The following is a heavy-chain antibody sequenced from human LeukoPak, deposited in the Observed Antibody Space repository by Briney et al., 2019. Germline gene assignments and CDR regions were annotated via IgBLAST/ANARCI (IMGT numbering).Heavy chain of an antibody. CDR2: IYYSGST. D-gene: IGHD1-26*01. CDR1: GGSISSGGYY. Sequence: SETLSLTCTVSGGSISSGGYYWSWIRQHPGKGLEWIGYIYYSGSTYYNPSLKSRVTISVDTSKNQFSLKLSSVTAADTAVYYCARHGSGSSTFGYWGREPWSPSPQ. CDR3: ARHGSGSSTFGY. J-gene: IGHJ4*02. V-gene: IGHV4-31*03.